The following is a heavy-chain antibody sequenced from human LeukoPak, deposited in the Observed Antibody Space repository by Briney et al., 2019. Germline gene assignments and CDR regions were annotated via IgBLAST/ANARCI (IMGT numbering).Heavy chain of an antibody. CDR3: ARRRGFIDY. J-gene: IGHJ4*02. Sequence: GGSLRLSCAASGFTLSGYYMSWFRQAPGKGLEWVSYSSSSGSTIYYADSVKGRFAISRDNAKNSLYLQMNSLRAEDTAVYYCARRRGFIDYWGQGTLVTVSS. V-gene: IGHV3-11*01. CDR2: SSSSGSTI. CDR1: GFTLSGYY.